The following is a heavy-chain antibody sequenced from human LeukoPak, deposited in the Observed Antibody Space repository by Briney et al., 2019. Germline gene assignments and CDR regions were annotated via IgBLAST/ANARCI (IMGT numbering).Heavy chain of an antibody. CDR2: ISYDGSNK. CDR3: AREEHSSSWYSSFDY. V-gene: IGHV3-30-3*01. D-gene: IGHD6-13*01. Sequence: GGSLRLSCAASGFTFRSYAMHWVRQAPGKGLEWVAVISYDGSNKYYADSVKGRFTISRDNSKNTLYLQMNSLRAEDTAVYYCAREEHSSSWYSSFDYWGQGTLATVSS. CDR1: GFTFRSYA. J-gene: IGHJ4*02.